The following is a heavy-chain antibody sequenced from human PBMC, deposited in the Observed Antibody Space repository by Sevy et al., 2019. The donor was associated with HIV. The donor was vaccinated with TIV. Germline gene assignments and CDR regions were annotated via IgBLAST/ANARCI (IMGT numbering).Heavy chain of an antibody. CDR3: TRHRLSMVRGIIMVHYFDY. V-gene: IGHV3-73*01. Sequence: GGSLRLSCAASGFTFSGSAIHWVRQASGKGLEWVGRIRSKSNSHATAYAASVKGRFTISRDDSKNTAYLQMNSLKTEDTAVYYCTRHRLSMVRGIIMVHYFDYWGPGTLVTVSS. CDR2: IRSKSNSHAT. D-gene: IGHD3-10*01. J-gene: IGHJ4*02. CDR1: GFTFSGSA.